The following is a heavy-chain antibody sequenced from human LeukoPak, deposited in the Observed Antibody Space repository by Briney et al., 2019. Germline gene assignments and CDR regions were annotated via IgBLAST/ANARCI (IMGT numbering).Heavy chain of an antibody. CDR1: GFTFSSYS. Sequence: GGSLRLSCAASGFTFSSYSMNWVRQAPGKGLEWVSSISSSSSYIYYADSVKGRFTISRDNAKNSLYLQMNSLRAEGTAVYYCARVGHCSGGSCPSAVDYWGQGTLVTVSS. J-gene: IGHJ4*02. D-gene: IGHD2-15*01. CDR2: ISSSSSYI. CDR3: ARVGHCSGGSCPSAVDY. V-gene: IGHV3-21*01.